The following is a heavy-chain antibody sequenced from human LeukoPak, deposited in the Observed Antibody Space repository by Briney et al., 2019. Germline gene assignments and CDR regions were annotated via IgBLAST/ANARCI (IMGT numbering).Heavy chain of an antibody. CDR1: EFTFSDYY. V-gene: IGHV3-11*04. D-gene: IGHD6-6*01. CDR3: ARVTGYSISSYYFDF. J-gene: IGHJ4*02. CDR2: ISTSGITI. Sequence: GXXLSLSCAASEFTFSDYYMSWIRQAPGKGLEWVSYISTSGITIYYAESVKGRFTISRDNAKNSLYLQMNSLRAEDTAVYYCARVTGYSISSYYFDFWGQGTLVTVSS.